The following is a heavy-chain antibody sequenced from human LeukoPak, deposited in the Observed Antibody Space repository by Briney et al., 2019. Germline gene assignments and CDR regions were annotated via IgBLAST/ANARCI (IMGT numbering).Heavy chain of an antibody. CDR2: IIPIFGIA. D-gene: IGHD5-24*01. CDR3: ARAKVEMATGYYYYGMDV. Sequence: SVKVSCKASVYTFTSYDINWVRQATGQGLEWMGRIIPIFGIANYAQKFQGRVTITADKSTSTAYMELSSLRSEDTAVYYCARAKVEMATGYYYYGMDVWGQGTTVTVSS. CDR1: VYTFTSYD. V-gene: IGHV1-69*04. J-gene: IGHJ6*02.